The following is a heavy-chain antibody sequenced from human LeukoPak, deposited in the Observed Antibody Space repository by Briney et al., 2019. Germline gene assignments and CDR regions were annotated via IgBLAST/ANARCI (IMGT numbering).Heavy chain of an antibody. CDR2: IYYSGST. D-gene: IGHD5-18*01. J-gene: IGHJ4*02. CDR3: ARAGGYSYGAYFDY. V-gene: IGHV4-59*01. CDR1: GGSISSYY. Sequence: SETLSLTCTVSGGSISSYYWSWIRQPPGKGLEWIGYIYYSGSTNYNPSLKSRVTISVDTSKNQFSLKLSSVTAADTAVYYCARAGGYSYGAYFDYWGQGTLVTVSS.